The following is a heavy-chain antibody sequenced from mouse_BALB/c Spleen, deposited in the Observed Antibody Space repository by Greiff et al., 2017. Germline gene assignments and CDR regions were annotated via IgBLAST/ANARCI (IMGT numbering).Heavy chain of an antibody. J-gene: IGHJ2*01. V-gene: IGHV5-6-5*01. CDR2: ICSGGST. D-gene: IGHD2-10*02. CDR3: ARGYGNLYFDY. CDR1: GFTFSSYA. Sequence: EVQREESGGGLVKPGGSVKLSCAASGFTFSSYAMSWVRQTPEKRLEWVASICSGGSTYYPDSVKGRFTSSRDNARNILYLQMSSLTSEDTAMYYCARGYGNLYFDYWGQGTTLTVSS.